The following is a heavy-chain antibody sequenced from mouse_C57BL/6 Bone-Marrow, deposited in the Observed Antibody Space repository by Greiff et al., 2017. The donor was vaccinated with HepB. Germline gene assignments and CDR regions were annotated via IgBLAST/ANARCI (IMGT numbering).Heavy chain of an antibody. D-gene: IGHD2-14*01. CDR3: ARREYDGGSYWYFDV. V-gene: IGHV5-12*01. J-gene: IGHJ1*03. Sequence: EVKLMESGGGLVQPGGSLKLSCAASGFTFSDYYMYWVRQTPEKRLEWVAYISNGGGSTYYPDTVKGRFTISRDNAKNTLYLQMSRLKSEDTAMYYCARREYDGGSYWYFDVWGTGTTVTVSS. CDR1: GFTFSDYY. CDR2: ISNGGGST.